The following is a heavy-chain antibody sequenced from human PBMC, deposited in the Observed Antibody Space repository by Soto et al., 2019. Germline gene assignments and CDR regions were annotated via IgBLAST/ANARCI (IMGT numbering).Heavy chain of an antibody. CDR1: GFTFSSYG. CDR3: AKDPHLYCGGDCYSMDD. J-gene: IGHJ4*02. D-gene: IGHD2-21*02. V-gene: IGHV3-30*18. Sequence: GWSLRLSCAASGFTFSSYGMHWVRQAPGKGLEWVAVISYDGSNKYYADSVKGRFTISRDNSKNTLYLQMNSLRAEDTAVYYYAKDPHLYCGGDCYSMDDWGQGTLVTVSS. CDR2: ISYDGSNK.